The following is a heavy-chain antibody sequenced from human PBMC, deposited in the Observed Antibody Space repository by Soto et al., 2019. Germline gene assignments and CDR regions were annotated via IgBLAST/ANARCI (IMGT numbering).Heavy chain of an antibody. CDR1: GFTFSSYA. CDR2: ISGSGGST. V-gene: IGHV3-23*01. J-gene: IGHJ4*02. Sequence: PGGSLRLSCAASGFTFSSYAMSWVRQAPGKGLEWVSAISGSGGSTYYADSVKGRFTISRDNSKSTLYLQMNSLRAEDTAVYYCAKAHTYYDILTGYYYFDYWGQGTLVTVS. CDR3: AKAHTYYDILTGYYYFDY. D-gene: IGHD3-9*01.